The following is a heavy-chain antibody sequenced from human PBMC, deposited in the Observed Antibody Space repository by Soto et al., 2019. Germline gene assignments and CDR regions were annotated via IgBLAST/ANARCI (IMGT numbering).Heavy chain of an antibody. J-gene: IGHJ4*02. CDR1: GDSINSDNYY. D-gene: IGHD3-9*01. V-gene: IGHV4-39*01. Sequence: SETLSLTCSVSGDSINSDNYYWGWIRQPPGKGLEWIGSIYYRGNTYYNPSLKTRVTISLDKSKSQFSLKLNSVTAADSAVSFCARLEGLATISYYFDYWGQGTLVTVSS. CDR2: IYYRGNT. CDR3: ARLEGLATISYYFDY.